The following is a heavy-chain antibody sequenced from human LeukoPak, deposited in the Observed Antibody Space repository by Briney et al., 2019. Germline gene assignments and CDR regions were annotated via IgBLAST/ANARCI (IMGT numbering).Heavy chain of an antibody. D-gene: IGHD2-15*01. J-gene: IGHJ4*02. CDR2: IIPIFGTA. CDR3: ASSTVVAYFDY. V-gene: IGHV1-69*13. Sequence: ASVKVSCKASGGTFSNYPISWVRQAPGQGLEWMGGIIPIFGTANYAQKFQGRVTITADESTSTAYMELSSLRSEDTAVYYCASSTVVAYFDYWGQGTLVTVSS. CDR1: GGTFSNYP.